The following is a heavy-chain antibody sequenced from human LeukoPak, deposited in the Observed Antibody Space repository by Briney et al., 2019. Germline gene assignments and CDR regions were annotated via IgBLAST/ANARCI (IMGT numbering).Heavy chain of an antibody. D-gene: IGHD3-10*01. CDR3: ARNLWFGESSDAFDM. V-gene: IGHV1-2*02. CDR1: GYTFTGYY. J-gene: IGHJ3*02. CDR2: INSKSGGT. Sequence: ASVKVSCKASGYTFTGYYMHWVRQAPGQGLEWMGWINSKSGGTNYAQKFQGRVTMTRDTSISTAYMDMSSLRSDDTAVYYCARNLWFGESSDAFDMWGQGTMVTVSS.